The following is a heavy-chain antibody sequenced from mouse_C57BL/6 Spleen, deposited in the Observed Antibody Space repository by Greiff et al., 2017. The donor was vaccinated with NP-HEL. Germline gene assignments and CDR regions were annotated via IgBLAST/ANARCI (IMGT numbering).Heavy chain of an antibody. D-gene: IGHD2-4*01. V-gene: IGHV1-82*01. Sequence: QVQLQQSGPELVKPGASVKISCKASGYAFSSSWMNWVKQRPGKGLEWIGRIYPGDGDTNYNGKFKGKATLTADKSSSTAYMQLSSLTSEDSAVYFCARPHYDYASYAMDYWGQGTSVTVSS. J-gene: IGHJ4*01. CDR1: GYAFSSSW. CDR3: ARPHYDYASYAMDY. CDR2: IYPGDGDT.